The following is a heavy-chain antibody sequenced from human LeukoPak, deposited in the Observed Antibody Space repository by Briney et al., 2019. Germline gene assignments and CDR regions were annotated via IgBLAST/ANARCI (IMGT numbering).Heavy chain of an antibody. J-gene: IGHJ4*02. D-gene: IGHD6-19*01. Sequence: GGSLRLSCAASGFTVSSNYMSWVRQAPGKGLEWVSAISGSGGSTYYADSVKGRFTISRDNSKNTLYLQMNSLRAEDTAVYYCAKTGQWLVSFQYHFDYWGQGTLVTVSS. CDR2: ISGSGGST. CDR3: AKTGQWLVSFQYHFDY. V-gene: IGHV3-23*01. CDR1: GFTVSSNY.